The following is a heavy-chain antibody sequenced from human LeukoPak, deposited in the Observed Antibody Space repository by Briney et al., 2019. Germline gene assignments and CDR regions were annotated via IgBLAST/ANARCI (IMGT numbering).Heavy chain of an antibody. D-gene: IGHD3-3*01. J-gene: IGHJ4*02. CDR1: GFTFSNYW. CDR2: IKQDGSEK. Sequence: PGGSLRLSCAAFGFTFSNYWMSWVRQAPGKGLGWVADIKQDGSEKYYVDSVKGRFTVSRDNAKNSLYLQMNSLRAEDTAVYYCARLYDFWSGYYRDYWGQGTLVTVSS. V-gene: IGHV3-7*01. CDR3: ARLYDFWSGYYRDY.